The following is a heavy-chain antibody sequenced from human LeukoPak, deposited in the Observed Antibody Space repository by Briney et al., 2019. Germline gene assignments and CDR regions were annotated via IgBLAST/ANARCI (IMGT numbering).Heavy chain of an antibody. CDR3: ARDVVTFYDDSSGYYY. CDR1: GYTFTSYG. D-gene: IGHD3-22*01. J-gene: IGHJ4*02. CDR2: ISAYNGNT. V-gene: IGHV1-18*01. Sequence: GASVTVSCTASGYTFTSYGISWVRQAPGQGLEWMGWISAYNGNTNYAQKLQGRVTMTTDTSTSTAYMELRSLRSEDTAVYYCARDVVTFYDDSSGYYYWGQGTLVTVSS.